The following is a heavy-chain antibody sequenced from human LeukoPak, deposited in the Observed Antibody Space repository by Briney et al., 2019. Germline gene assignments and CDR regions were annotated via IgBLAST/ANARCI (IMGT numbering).Heavy chain of an antibody. CDR2: ISYDGSNK. CDR3: AKDRATYNWNDVVDY. CDR1: GFTFSSYG. V-gene: IGHV3-30*18. J-gene: IGHJ4*02. D-gene: IGHD1-20*01. Sequence: GGSLRLSCAASGFTFSSYGMHWVRQAPGKGLEWVAVISYDGSNKYYADSVKGRFTISRDNSKNTLYLQMNSLRAEDTAVYYCAKDRATYNWNDVVDYWGQGTLVTVSS.